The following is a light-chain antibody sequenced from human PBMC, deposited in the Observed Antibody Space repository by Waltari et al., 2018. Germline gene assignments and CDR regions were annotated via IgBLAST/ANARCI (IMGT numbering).Light chain of an antibody. CDR2: WAS. V-gene: IGKV4-1*01. CDR3: QQYYRSRT. Sequence: DIVMTQSPDSLAVSLGERATIDCKSSQSVFYRSDNKNYLAWCQHKPGQPPKFLFYWASTQESGVPDRFSASGSGTDFTLTINNLQAEDVAVYYCQQYYRSRTFGQGTKVEIK. J-gene: IGKJ1*01. CDR1: QSVFYRSDNKNY.